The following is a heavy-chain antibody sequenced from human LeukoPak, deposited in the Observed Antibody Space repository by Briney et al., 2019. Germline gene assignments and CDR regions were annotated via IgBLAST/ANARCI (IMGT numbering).Heavy chain of an antibody. Sequence: PSETLSLTCTVSGGSIRSYYWSWFRQPPGKGLEWIAYISKTGSTKYNPSLRSRVTISVDTSKNQFSLKLSSVTAADTAVYYCARAVGDYTLDYWGQGALATVSS. J-gene: IGHJ4*02. CDR3: ARAVGDYTLDY. D-gene: IGHD4-17*01. CDR1: GGSIRSYY. CDR2: ISKTGST. V-gene: IGHV4-59*01.